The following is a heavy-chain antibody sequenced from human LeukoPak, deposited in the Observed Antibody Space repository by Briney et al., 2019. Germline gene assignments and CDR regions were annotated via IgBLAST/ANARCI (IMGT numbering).Heavy chain of an antibody. J-gene: IGHJ6*03. CDR1: GVTFATYG. CDR2: VRYDGIDK. CDR3: AKVLPLTFYYMDV. Sequence: GSLILSCAASGVTFATYGMHWVRQAPGKGLEWVAFVRYDGIDKYYGDSVKGRFTISRDNSKNTLYLQMNSLRVEDTAVYFCAKVLPLTFYYMDVWGQGTTVTVS. V-gene: IGHV3-30*02.